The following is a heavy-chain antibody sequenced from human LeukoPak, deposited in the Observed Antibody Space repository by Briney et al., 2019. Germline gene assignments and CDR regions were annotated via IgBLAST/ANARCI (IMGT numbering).Heavy chain of an antibody. CDR3: ARDSSNRDYGDYVFDF. Sequence: PSETPSLTCTVSGGSIGTYYWSWLRRPPGKGLEWISYVYYTGSTNYNPSLKRRVTISVDTSKNQFSQRLNSVTAADTAIYYCARDSSNRDYGDYVFDFWGPGTLVTVSS. CDR1: GGSIGTYY. V-gene: IGHV4-59*01. D-gene: IGHD4-17*01. J-gene: IGHJ5*01. CDR2: VYYTGST.